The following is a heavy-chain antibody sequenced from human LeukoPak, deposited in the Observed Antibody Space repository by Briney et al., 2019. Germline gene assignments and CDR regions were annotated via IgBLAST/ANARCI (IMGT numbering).Heavy chain of an antibody. D-gene: IGHD1-1*01. CDR2: FYPGDSDT. CDR3: ARGTTGTSDGMDV. CDR1: GYTFTNYW. Sequence: GGSLKISCKGSGYTFTNYWIVWVRQMPGKGLEWMGSFYPGDSDTRYSPSFQGQVTISADKSISTAYLQWSSLKASDTAMYYCARGTTGTSDGMDVWGQGTTVTVSS. J-gene: IGHJ6*02. V-gene: IGHV5-51*01.